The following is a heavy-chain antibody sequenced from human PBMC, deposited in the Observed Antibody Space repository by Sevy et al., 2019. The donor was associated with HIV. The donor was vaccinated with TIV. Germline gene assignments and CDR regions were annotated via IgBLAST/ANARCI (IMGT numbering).Heavy chain of an antibody. CDR2: ISYDGSNK. V-gene: IGHV3-30-3*01. CDR1: GFTFSSYA. D-gene: IGHD6-6*01. CDR3: AGDSEYSSSEAYYYYGMDV. Sequence: GGSLRLSCAASGFTFSSYAMHWVRQAPGKGLEWVAVISYDGSNKYYADSVKGRFTISRDNSKNTLYLQMNSLRAEDTAVYYCAGDSEYSSSEAYYYYGMDVWGQGTTVTVSS. J-gene: IGHJ6*02.